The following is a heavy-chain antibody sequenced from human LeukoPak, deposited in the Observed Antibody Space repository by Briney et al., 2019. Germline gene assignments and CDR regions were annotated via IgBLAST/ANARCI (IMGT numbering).Heavy chain of an antibody. Sequence: PGGSLRLSCAGSGFSFGTYSMNWVRQAPGKGLEWVSSISSSSIYINYADSVKGRFTISRDNAKNSLYPQMSSLRAEDTALYYCARGSTRQNYFDYWGQGTLVTVSS. CDR1: GFSFGTYS. D-gene: IGHD5/OR15-5a*01. V-gene: IGHV3-21*01. J-gene: IGHJ4*02. CDR2: ISSSSIYI. CDR3: ARGSTRQNYFDY.